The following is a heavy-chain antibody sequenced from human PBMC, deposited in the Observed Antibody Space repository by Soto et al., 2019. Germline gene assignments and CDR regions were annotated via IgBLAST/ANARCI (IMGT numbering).Heavy chain of an antibody. D-gene: IGHD3-22*01. CDR2: ISGSGGST. CDR3: AKDASYDSSGYYYTYYYGMDV. V-gene: IGHV3-23*01. CDR1: GFTFSSYA. Sequence: GGSLRLSCAASGFTFSSYAMSWVRQAPGKGLEWVSAISGSGGSTYYADSVKGRFTISRDNSKNTLHLQMNSLRAEDTAVYYCAKDASYDSSGYYYTYYYGMDVWGQGTTVTVSS. J-gene: IGHJ6*02.